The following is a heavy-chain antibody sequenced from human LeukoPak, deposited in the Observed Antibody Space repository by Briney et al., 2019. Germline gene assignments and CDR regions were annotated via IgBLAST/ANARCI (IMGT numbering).Heavy chain of an antibody. CDR3: STEGLAYCDGDCYS. Sequence: GGSLRLSCAASGFTFSNAWMSWVRQAPGKGLEWVGHIKSKPDGGTTDYAAPVKGRFTISIDDSKNTLYLQMNTLKTEDTAVYYCSTEGLAYCDGDCYSWGQGTLVTVSS. CDR2: IKSKPDGGTT. CDR1: GFTFSNAW. J-gene: IGHJ5*02. V-gene: IGHV3-15*01. D-gene: IGHD2-21*02.